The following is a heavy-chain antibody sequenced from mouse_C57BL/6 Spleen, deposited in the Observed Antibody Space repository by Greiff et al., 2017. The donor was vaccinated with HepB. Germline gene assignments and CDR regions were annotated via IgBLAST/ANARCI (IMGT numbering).Heavy chain of an antibody. CDR2: IRNKANGYTT. CDR3: ARDYGSSFYAMDY. V-gene: IGHV7-3*01. Sequence: EVQVVDSGGGLVQPGGSLSLSCAASGFTFTDYYMSWVRQPPGKALEWLGFIRNKANGYTTEYSASVKGRFTISRDNSQSILYLQMNALRAEDSATYYCARDYGSSFYAMDYWGQGTSVTVSS. CDR1: GFTFTDYY. D-gene: IGHD1-1*01. J-gene: IGHJ4*01.